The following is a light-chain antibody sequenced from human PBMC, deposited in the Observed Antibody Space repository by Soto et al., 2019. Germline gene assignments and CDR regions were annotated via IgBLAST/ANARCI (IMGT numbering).Light chain of an antibody. CDR1: QSVSSSY. CDR2: GAS. V-gene: IGKV3-20*01. Sequence: IVLTQSPGTLSLSPGERATLSCRASQSVSSSYLAWYQQKPGQAPRLLIHGASSRATGIPDRVRGRGSGTNFSLIIGRLEPEDFAVYICQQYGASPWTFGQGTKVDIK. CDR3: QQYGASPWT. J-gene: IGKJ1*01.